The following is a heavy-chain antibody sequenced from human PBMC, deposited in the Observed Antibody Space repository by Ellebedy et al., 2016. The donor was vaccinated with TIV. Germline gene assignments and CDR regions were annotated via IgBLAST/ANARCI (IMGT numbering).Heavy chain of an antibody. D-gene: IGHD6-19*01. CDR1: GFTFSSYA. J-gene: IGHJ4*02. Sequence: GGSLRLSXAASGFTFSSYAMSWVRQAPGKGLEWVSAISGSGGSTYYADSVKGRFTISRDNSKNTLYLQMNSLRAEDTAVYYCARDGWGAVAGTMFDYWGQGTLVTVSS. CDR2: ISGSGGST. V-gene: IGHV3-23*01. CDR3: ARDGWGAVAGTMFDY.